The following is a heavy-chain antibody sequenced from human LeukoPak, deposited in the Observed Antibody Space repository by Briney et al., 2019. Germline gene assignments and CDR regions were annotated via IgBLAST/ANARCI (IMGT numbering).Heavy chain of an antibody. CDR2: ISHSGSS. Sequence: SETLSLTCAVYGGPFRGFFWSWIRQAPGKGLEWIGEISHSGSSNYNPSLKSRITISVDTSKSQFSLRLTSVTAADTAVYYCARAIVVVPYYMDVWGKGTTVTVSS. D-gene: IGHD2-2*01. V-gene: IGHV4-34*10. CDR1: GGPFRGFF. J-gene: IGHJ6*03. CDR3: ARAIVVVPYYMDV.